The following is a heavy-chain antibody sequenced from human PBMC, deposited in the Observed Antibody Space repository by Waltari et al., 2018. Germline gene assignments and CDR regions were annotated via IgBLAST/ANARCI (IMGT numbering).Heavy chain of an antibody. D-gene: IGHD6-13*01. CDR1: GGSISSSSYY. V-gene: IGHV4-39*07. Sequence: QLQLQESGPGLVKPSETLSLTCTVSGGSISSSSYYWGWIRQPPGKGLEWIGSIYYSGGTDYKPSLKSRVTISVDTSKNQFSLKLSSVTAADTAVYYCARDSISGHGILKYSSSWYRTRLIDYWGQGTLVTVSS. J-gene: IGHJ4*02. CDR2: IYYSGGT. CDR3: ARDSISGHGILKYSSSWYRTRLIDY.